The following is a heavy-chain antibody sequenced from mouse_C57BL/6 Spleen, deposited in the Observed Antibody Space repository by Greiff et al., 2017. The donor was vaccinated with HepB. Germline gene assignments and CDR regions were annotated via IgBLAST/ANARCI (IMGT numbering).Heavy chain of an antibody. CDR1: GYTFTSYW. Sequence: QVQLQQSGAELVKPGASVKMSCKASGYTFTSYWITWVKQRPGQGLEWIGDIYPGSGSTNYNEKFKSKATLTVDTSSSTAYMQLSSLTSEDSAVYYCAIAGIALSTTVVATDWYFDVWGTGTTVTVSS. CDR2: IYPGSGST. J-gene: IGHJ1*03. D-gene: IGHD1-1*01. V-gene: IGHV1-55*01. CDR3: AIAGIALSTTVVATDWYFDV.